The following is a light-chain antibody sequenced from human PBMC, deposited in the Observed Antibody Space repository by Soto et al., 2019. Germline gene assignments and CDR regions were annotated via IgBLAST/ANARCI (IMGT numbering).Light chain of an antibody. CDR2: GAS. CDR1: QGIGNA. Sequence: AIQMTQSPSSLSASVGDRLTISCRASQGIGNALGWYQQKPGKXHKXXIYGASNLQSGVPPRFSGSGSGTDLTLAISSLQPEDSETYYCLQDINYPWTFGQGTKVDIK. J-gene: IGKJ1*01. V-gene: IGKV1-6*01. CDR3: LQDINYPWT.